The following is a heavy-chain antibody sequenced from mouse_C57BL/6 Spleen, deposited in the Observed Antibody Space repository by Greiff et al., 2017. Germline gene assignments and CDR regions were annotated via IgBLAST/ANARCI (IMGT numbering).Heavy chain of an antibody. D-gene: IGHD1-1*01. CDR3: ARDTITTVGYFDY. V-gene: IGHV5-4*01. Sequence: DVHLVESGGGLVKPGGSLKLSCAASGFTFSSYAMSWVRQTPEKRLEWVATISDGGSYTYYPDNVKGRFTISRDNAKNNLYLQMSHLKSEDTAMYYCARDTITTVGYFDYWGQGTTLTVSS. CDR1: GFTFSSYA. CDR2: ISDGGSYT. J-gene: IGHJ2*01.